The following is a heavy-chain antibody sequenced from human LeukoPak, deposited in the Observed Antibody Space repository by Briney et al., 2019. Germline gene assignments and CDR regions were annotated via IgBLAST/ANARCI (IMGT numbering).Heavy chain of an antibody. CDR1: GYTFTSYA. CDR3: ARGRDCSGGSCYRWWFDP. D-gene: IGHD2-15*01. Sequence: ASVKVSCKASGYTFTSYAMHCVRQAPGQRLEWMGWINAGNGNTKYSQKFQGRVTITRDTSASTAYMELSSLRSEDTAVYYCARGRDCSGGSCYRWWFDPWGQGTLVTVSS. V-gene: IGHV1-3*01. CDR2: INAGNGNT. J-gene: IGHJ5*02.